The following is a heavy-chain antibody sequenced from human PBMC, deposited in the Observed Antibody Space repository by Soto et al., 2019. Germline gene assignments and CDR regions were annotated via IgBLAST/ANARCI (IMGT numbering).Heavy chain of an antibody. D-gene: IGHD2-15*01. V-gene: IGHV6-1*01. CDR1: GDSVSSNSAA. CDR3: ARDPGYCSGGSCPLVLPHHFDY. Sequence: QVQLQQSGPGLVKPSQTLSLTCAISGDSVSSNSAAWNWIRQSPSRGLEWLGRTYYRSKWYNDYAVSVKSRITINPDTSKNQFSLQLNSVTPEDTAVYYCARDPGYCSGGSCPLVLPHHFDYWGQGTLVTVSS. J-gene: IGHJ4*02. CDR2: TYYRSKWYN.